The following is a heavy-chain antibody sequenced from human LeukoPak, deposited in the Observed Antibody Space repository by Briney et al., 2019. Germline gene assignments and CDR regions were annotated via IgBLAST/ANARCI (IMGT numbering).Heavy chain of an antibody. D-gene: IGHD3-10*01. J-gene: IGHJ4*02. V-gene: IGHV3-23*01. CDR1: GFTFSSYA. CDR3: AKAGPITMVRGVIITRGSYFDY. CDR2: ISGSGGST. Sequence: GGSLRLSCAASGFTFSSYAMSWVRQAPGKGLEWVSGISGSGGSTFYADSVKGRFTISRDNSKNTLYLQMNSLRAEDTAVYYCAKAGPITMVRGVIITRGSYFDYWGQGTLVTVSS.